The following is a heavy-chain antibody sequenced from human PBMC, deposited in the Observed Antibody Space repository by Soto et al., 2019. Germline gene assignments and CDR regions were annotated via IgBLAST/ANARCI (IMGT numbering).Heavy chain of an antibody. Sequence: EVQLVESGGGLVQPGGSLRLSCAASGFTVSSNYMSWVRQAPGKGLEWVSIIYSGGSTYYADSVKGRFTISRDNSKNTLYLQMNSLRAEDTAVYYCARAGMQLVARDYYYYYYMDVWGKGTTVTVSS. CDR2: IYSGGST. D-gene: IGHD6-6*01. V-gene: IGHV3-66*01. CDR3: ARAGMQLVARDYYYYYYMDV. CDR1: GFTVSSNY. J-gene: IGHJ6*03.